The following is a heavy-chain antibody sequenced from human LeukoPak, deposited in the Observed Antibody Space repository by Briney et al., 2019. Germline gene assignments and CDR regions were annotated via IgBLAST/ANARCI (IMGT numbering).Heavy chain of an antibody. J-gene: IGHJ6*04. Sequence: GGSLRLSCAASGFTFSSYSMNWVRQVPGKGLEWVSSISSSSSYIYYADSVKGRFTISRDNAKNSLYLQMNSLRAEDTAVYYCARDAVVTADYYYYGMDVWGKGTTVTVSS. D-gene: IGHD5-18*01. V-gene: IGHV3-21*01. CDR3: ARDAVVTADYYYYGMDV. CDR1: GFTFSSYS. CDR2: ISSSSSYI.